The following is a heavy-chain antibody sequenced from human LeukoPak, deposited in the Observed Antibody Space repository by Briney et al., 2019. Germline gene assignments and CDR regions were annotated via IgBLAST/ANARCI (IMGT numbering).Heavy chain of an antibody. V-gene: IGHV4-59*01. CDR3: ARDMHSSGWFPFDP. J-gene: IGHJ5*02. Sequence: SETLSLTCTVSGGSISSYYWSWIRQPPGKGLEWIGYIYYSGSTNYNPSLKSRVTISVDTSKNQFSLKLSSVTAADTAVYYCARDMHSSGWFPFDPWGQGTLVTVSS. D-gene: IGHD6-19*01. CDR2: IYYSGST. CDR1: GGSISSYY.